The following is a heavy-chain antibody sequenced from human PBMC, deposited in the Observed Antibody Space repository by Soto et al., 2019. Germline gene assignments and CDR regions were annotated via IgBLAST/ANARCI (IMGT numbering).Heavy chain of an antibody. D-gene: IGHD2-2*01. J-gene: IGHJ5*01. CDR2: VSPNSGNT. CDR1: GYTFTDYD. V-gene: IGHV1-8*01. CDR3: ARGRFYSETSTWFAF. Sequence: XSVKVSCKASGYTFTDYDINWVRQAPGQGLEWMGWVSPNSGNTVYAQKFQDRVTMTRDTSISTAYMELSNLRFEDSAMYYCARGRFYSETSTWFAFWGQGTPVTVSS.